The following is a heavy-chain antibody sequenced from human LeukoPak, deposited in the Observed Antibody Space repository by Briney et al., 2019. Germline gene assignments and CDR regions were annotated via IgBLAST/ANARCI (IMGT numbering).Heavy chain of an antibody. Sequence: PGGSLRLSCAASGFTFSSYWMHWVRQAPGKGLDWISRIYTDGSGTTYADSVECRFTISRDNAKNALYLQMNSLRGEDTGVYLCASDRGYGMVVWGQGTAVTVS. CDR3: ASDRGYGMVV. CDR1: GFTFSSYW. V-gene: IGHV3-74*01. D-gene: IGHD3-10*01. J-gene: IGHJ6*02. CDR2: IYTDGSGT.